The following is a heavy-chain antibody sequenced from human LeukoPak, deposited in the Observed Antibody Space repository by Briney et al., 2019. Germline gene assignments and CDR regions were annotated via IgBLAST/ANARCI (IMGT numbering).Heavy chain of an antibody. Sequence: PGRSLRLSCAASGFTFDDYAMHWVRQAPGKGLEWVSGISWNSGSIGYADSVKGRFTISRDNAKDSLYLQMNSLRAEDMALYYCAKSATAKVTYRNYFDYWGQGTLVTVSS. J-gene: IGHJ4*02. CDR3: AKSATAKVTYRNYFDY. CDR2: ISWNSGSI. D-gene: IGHD5-18*01. CDR1: GFTFDDYA. V-gene: IGHV3-9*03.